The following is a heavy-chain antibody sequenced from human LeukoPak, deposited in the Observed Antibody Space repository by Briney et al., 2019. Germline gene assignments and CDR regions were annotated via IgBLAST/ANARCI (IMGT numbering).Heavy chain of an antibody. CDR3: ARARGFVVRGVSHSNFDY. CDR1: GGSISSSSYY. CDR2: IYYSGST. V-gene: IGHV4-39*07. Sequence: SETLSLTCTVSGGSISSSSYYWGWIRQPPGKGLEWIGSIYYSGSTYYNPSLKSRVTISVDKSKNQFSLKLSSVTAADTAVYYCARARGFVVRGVSHSNFDYWGQGTLVTVSS. D-gene: IGHD3-10*01. J-gene: IGHJ4*02.